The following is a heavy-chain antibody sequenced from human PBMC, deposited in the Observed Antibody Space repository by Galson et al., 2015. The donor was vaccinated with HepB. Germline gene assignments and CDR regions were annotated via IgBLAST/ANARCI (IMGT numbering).Heavy chain of an antibody. CDR2: IVVGSGNT. Sequence: SVKVSCKASGFTFTSSAVQWVRQARGQRLEWIGWIVVGSGNTNYAQKFQERVTITRDMSTSTVYMELSSLRSEDTAVYYCAAEGGIAAAVIDYWGQGTLVTVSS. V-gene: IGHV1-58*01. CDR1: GFTFTSSA. J-gene: IGHJ4*02. CDR3: AAEGGIAAAVIDY. D-gene: IGHD6-13*01.